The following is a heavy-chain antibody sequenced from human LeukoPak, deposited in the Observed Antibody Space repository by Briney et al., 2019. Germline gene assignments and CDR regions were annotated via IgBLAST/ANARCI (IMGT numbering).Heavy chain of an antibody. D-gene: IGHD3-10*01. Sequence: SETLSLTCAVYGGSFSGYHWGWIRQPPGKGLEWIGSIYYSGSTYYNPSLKSRVTISVDTSKNQFSLKLSSVTAADTAVYYCARSRRGWFDPWGQGTLVTVSS. CDR3: ARSRRGWFDP. CDR2: IYYSGST. V-gene: IGHV4-34*01. CDR1: GGSFSGYH. J-gene: IGHJ5*02.